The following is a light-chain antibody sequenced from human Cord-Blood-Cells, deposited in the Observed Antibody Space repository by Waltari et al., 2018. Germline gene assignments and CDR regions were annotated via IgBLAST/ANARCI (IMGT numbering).Light chain of an antibody. CDR1: QSVSSN. CDR2: GAS. J-gene: IGKJ1*01. Sequence: EIVMTQSPATLSVSPGERATLSCRASQSVSSNLAWYQQKPGQAPRLLIYGASTRATGSPARFSGSGSGTEFTLTISSLQSEDFAVYYCQPYNNWLPTFGQGTKVEIK. V-gene: IGKV3-15*01. CDR3: QPYNNWLPT.